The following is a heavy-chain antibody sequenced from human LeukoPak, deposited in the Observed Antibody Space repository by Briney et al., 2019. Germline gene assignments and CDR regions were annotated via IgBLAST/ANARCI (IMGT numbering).Heavy chain of an antibody. CDR2: ISAYNGNT. J-gene: IGHJ3*02. CDR1: GYTFTSYG. CDR3: ARDVATMIVVVTDAFDI. D-gene: IGHD3-22*01. V-gene: IGHV1-18*01. Sequence: GASVKVSCKASGYTFTSYGISWVRQAPGQGLEWMGWISAYNGNTNYAQKLQGRVTMTTDTSTSTAYMELRSLGSDDTAVYYCARDVATMIVVVTDAFDIWGQGTMVTVSS.